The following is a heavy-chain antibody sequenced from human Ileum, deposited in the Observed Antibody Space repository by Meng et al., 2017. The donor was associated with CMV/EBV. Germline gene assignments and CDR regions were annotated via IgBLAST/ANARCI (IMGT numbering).Heavy chain of an antibody. CDR2: INWNGGRT. J-gene: IGHJ4*02. Sequence: FTVDDVGHGGVRQVPGKGREGVSGINWNGGRTGYADSVKGRFSISRDNAKNSLYLQMNSLRAEDTAFYYCARGLGYCSSTSCYPFDYWGQGTLVTVSS. V-gene: IGHV3-20*03. CDR3: ARGLGYCSSTSCYPFDY. CDR1: FTVDDVG. D-gene: IGHD2-2*01.